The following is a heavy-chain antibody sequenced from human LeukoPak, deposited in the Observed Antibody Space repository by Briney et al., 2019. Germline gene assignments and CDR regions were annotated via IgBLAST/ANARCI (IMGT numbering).Heavy chain of an antibody. D-gene: IGHD7-27*01. Sequence: SETLSLTXAVSGYSISSGYYWGWIRQPPGKGLEWIGSIYHSGSTYYNPSLKSRVTISVDTSKNQFSLKLSSVTAADTAVYYCARLRNWGPGSLFDYWGQGTLVTVSS. CDR3: ARLRNWGPGSLFDY. CDR2: IYHSGST. V-gene: IGHV4-38-2*01. CDR1: GYSISSGYY. J-gene: IGHJ4*02.